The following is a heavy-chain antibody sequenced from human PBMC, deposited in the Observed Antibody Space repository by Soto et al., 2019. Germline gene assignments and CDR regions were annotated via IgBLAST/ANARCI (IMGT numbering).Heavy chain of an antibody. CDR1: GGSISSSSYY. CDR3: ARHMYYYDSSGYRRWFDP. J-gene: IGHJ5*02. D-gene: IGHD3-22*01. CDR2: IYYSGST. V-gene: IGHV4-39*01. Sequence: QLQLQESGPGLVKPSETLSLTCTVSGGSISSSSYYWGWIRQPPGKGLEWIGSIYYSGSTYYNPSRKSRVTLSVDTSKNQFSLKLSSVTAADTAVYYCARHMYYYDSSGYRRWFDPWGQGTLVTVSS.